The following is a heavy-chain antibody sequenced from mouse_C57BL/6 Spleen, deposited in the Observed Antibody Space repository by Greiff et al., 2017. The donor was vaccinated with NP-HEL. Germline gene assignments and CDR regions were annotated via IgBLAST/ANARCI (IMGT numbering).Heavy chain of an antibody. J-gene: IGHJ2*01. D-gene: IGHD2-1*01. CDR2: ISSGGSYT. CDR3: ARRDGNLRYYFDY. CDR1: GFTFSSYG. V-gene: IGHV5-6*02. Sequence: EVNVVESGGDLVKPGGSLKLSCAASGFTFSSYGMSWVRQTPDKRLEWVATISSGGSYTYYPDSVKGRFTISRDNAKNTLYLQMSSLKSEDTAMYYCARRDGNLRYYFDYWGQGTTLTVSS.